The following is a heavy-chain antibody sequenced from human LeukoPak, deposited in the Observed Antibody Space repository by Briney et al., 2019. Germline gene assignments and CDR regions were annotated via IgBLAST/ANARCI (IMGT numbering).Heavy chain of an antibody. D-gene: IGHD3-9*01. CDR3: ARHEEDILTGYYFDY. CDR2: IYLGDSDT. J-gene: IGHJ4*02. Sequence: GEPLKISCKGSGYSFTSYWIGWVRQMPGKGLEWLGIIYLGDSDTRYSPSFQGQVTISADKSISTAYLQWSSLKASDTAMYYCARHEEDILTGYYFDYWGQGTVVTVSS. V-gene: IGHV5-51*01. CDR1: GYSFTSYW.